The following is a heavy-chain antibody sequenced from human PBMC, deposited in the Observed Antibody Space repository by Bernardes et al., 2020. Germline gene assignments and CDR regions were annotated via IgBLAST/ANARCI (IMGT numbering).Heavy chain of an antibody. CDR2: ISAYNGNT. V-gene: IGHV1-18*01. CDR3: ARDLYDSSGYYYFIDAFDI. D-gene: IGHD3-22*01. J-gene: IGHJ3*02. CDR1: GYTFTSYG. Sequence: ASVKVSCKASGYTFTSYGISWVRQAPGQGLEWMGWISAYNGNTNYAQKLQGRVTMTTDTSTSTAYMELRSLRSDDTAVYYCARDLYDSSGYYYFIDAFDIWGQGTMVTVSS.